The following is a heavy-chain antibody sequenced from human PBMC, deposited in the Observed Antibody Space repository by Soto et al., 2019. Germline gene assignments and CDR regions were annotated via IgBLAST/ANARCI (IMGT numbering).Heavy chain of an antibody. CDR3: TTRSGIPYYYDSSGTYSGGDY. Sequence: GGSLRLSCAASGFTFSNAWMNWVRQAPGKGLEWVGRIKSKTDGGTTDYAAPVKGRFTISRDDSKNTLYLQMNSLKTEDTAVYYCTTRSGIPYYYDSSGTYSGGDYWGQGTLVTVSS. CDR1: GFTFSNAW. J-gene: IGHJ4*02. CDR2: IKSKTDGGTT. D-gene: IGHD3-22*01. V-gene: IGHV3-15*07.